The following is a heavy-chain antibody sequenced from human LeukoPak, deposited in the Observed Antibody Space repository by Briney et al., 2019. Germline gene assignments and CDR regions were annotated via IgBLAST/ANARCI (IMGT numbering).Heavy chain of an antibody. CDR3: AKDPNSSGWSEYFQH. CDR1: GFTFVSNS. CDR2: IYSGGST. Sequence: GGSLRLSCAASGFTFVSNSMSWVGQAQGKGLEGVSVIYSGGSTYYADSVKGRFTISRDNSKNTLYLQMNSLRAEDTAVYYCAKDPNSSGWSEYFQHWGQGTLVTVSS. J-gene: IGHJ1*01. V-gene: IGHV3-66*01. D-gene: IGHD6-19*01.